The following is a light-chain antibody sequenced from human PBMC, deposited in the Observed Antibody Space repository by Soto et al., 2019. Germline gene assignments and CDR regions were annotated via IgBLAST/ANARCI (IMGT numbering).Light chain of an antibody. CDR3: QPYKNWLT. Sequence: EIVMTQSPATLSVSPGERATLSCRASQSVSSNLAWYQQKPGQAPRLLIYGASTRATGIPARFSGSGSGTEFTLTISSLQSEDFAVYYCQPYKNWLTFGQGTKVDIK. J-gene: IGKJ1*01. CDR2: GAS. CDR1: QSVSSN. V-gene: IGKV3-15*01.